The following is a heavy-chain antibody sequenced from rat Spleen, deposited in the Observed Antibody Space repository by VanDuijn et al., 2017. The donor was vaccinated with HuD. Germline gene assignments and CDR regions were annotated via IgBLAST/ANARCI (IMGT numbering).Heavy chain of an antibody. CDR2: INYDGGTP. CDR1: GFTLSDPF. Sequence: EVQLVESGGGLVQPGRSLKLSCAASGFTLSDPFMAWVRPAPTKGLEWVATINYDGGTPYYRDSVKGRFTISRDNAKSTLYLQMDSLRSADTATFYCVRQDTSGYSNWFTYWGQGTLVTVSS. J-gene: IGHJ3*01. D-gene: IGHD4-3*01. CDR3: VRQDTSGYSNWFTY. V-gene: IGHV5-29*01.